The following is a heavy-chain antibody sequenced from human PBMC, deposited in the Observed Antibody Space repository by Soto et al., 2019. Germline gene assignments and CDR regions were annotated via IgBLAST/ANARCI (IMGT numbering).Heavy chain of an antibody. CDR3: ARDSSHIICWEDAFDL. Sequence: QVQLEQSGAEVKKPGASVKVSCKDSVYTFTRKGISWVRQGPGQGLEWMGWISAYNGHRNYAQKFQVRVTMTTDSSTSTAYMELRSLRSDDKACYYCARDSSHIICWEDAFDLWGQGTMVAVSS. V-gene: IGHV1-18*01. D-gene: IGHD1-26*01. CDR2: ISAYNGHR. CDR1: VYTFTRKG. J-gene: IGHJ3*01.